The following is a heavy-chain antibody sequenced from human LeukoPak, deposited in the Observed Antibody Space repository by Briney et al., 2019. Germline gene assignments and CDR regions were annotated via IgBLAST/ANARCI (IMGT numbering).Heavy chain of an antibody. CDR2: INPNSGGT. CDR1: GYTFTDYY. J-gene: IGHJ4*02. D-gene: IGHD3-10*01. Sequence: ASVKVSCKASGYTFTDYYMHWVRQAPGQGLEWMGWINPNSGGTNYAQKFQGRVTMTRDTSISTAYMELSRLRSDDTAVYYCAREAYYYGSGSPCDYWGQGTLVTVSS. CDR3: AREAYYYGSGSPCDY. V-gene: IGHV1-2*02.